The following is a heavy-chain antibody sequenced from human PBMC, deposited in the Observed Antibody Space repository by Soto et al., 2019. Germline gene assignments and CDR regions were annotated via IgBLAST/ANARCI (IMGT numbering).Heavy chain of an antibody. CDR2: IYHSGST. D-gene: IGHD3-10*01. Sequence: XATLSLTCTVSGGCISSSGYYWGWIRQPPGKGLEWIGSIYHSGSTYYNPPLKSRVSIPVDPSKDQFSLNLRSVAAADTAVYYCATYGSGGYYYFDFWGQGALVTVSS. J-gene: IGHJ4*02. CDR1: GGCISSSGYY. V-gene: IGHV4-39*01. CDR3: ATYGSGGYYYFDF.